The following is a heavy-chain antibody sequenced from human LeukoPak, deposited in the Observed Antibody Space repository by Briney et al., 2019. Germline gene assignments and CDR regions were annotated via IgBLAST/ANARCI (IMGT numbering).Heavy chain of an antibody. CDR2: ISSSSGYI. CDR1: GFTFSSYA. CDR3: ARGNYSSSWYGLDWCAP. Sequence: GGSLRLSCAASGFTFSSYAMNWVRQAPGKGLEWVSFISSSSGYIYYADSVKGRFTISRDNAKNSLYLQMNSLRAEDTAVYYCARGNYSSSWYGLDWCAPSXXXTLVTVSS. D-gene: IGHD6-13*01. V-gene: IGHV3-21*01. J-gene: IGHJ5*02.